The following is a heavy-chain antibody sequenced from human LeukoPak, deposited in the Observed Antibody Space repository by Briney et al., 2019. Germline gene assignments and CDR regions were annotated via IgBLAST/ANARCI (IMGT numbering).Heavy chain of an antibody. CDR2: ISGSSGII. CDR3: ARVSRVSSGWYNLG. CDR1: GFTFNTYT. D-gene: IGHD6-19*01. Sequence: GGSLRLSCAASGFTFNTYTMNWVRQAPGKGLEWVSYISGSSGIIDYADSVRGRFTISRDNAKNSLYLQMNSLRAEDTAVYYCARVSRVSSGWYNLGWGQGTLVTVSS. J-gene: IGHJ4*02. V-gene: IGHV3-48*04.